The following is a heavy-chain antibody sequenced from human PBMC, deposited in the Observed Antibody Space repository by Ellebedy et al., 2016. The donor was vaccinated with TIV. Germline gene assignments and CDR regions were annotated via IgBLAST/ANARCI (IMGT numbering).Heavy chain of an antibody. CDR3: ARSLYSSGWDLYYGMDV. D-gene: IGHD6-19*01. CDR2: IWYDGSNK. V-gene: IGHV3-33*01. CDR1: GFTFSSYG. Sequence: GGSLRLSXAASGFTFSSYGMHWVRQAPGKGLEWVAVIWYDGSNKYYADSVKGRFTISRDNSKNTLYLQMNSLRAEDTAVYYCARSLYSSGWDLYYGMDVWGQGTTVTVSS. J-gene: IGHJ6*02.